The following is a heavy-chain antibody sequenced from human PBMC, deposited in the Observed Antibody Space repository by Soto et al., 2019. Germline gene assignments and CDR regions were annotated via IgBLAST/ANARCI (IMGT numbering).Heavy chain of an antibody. J-gene: IGHJ4*02. Sequence: EVQLLESGGGLVQPGGSLRLSCAASGFTFSNYAMNWVRQAPGKGLEWGSAISGSGGFTYYADSVKGRFTISRDNSKNTLFLQMNSLRAEDTAVFYCAKDGDTNIVGNYFDYWGQGTLVTVSS. CDR3: AKDGDTNIVGNYFDY. D-gene: IGHD5-12*01. CDR2: ISGSGGFT. CDR1: GFTFSNYA. V-gene: IGHV3-23*01.